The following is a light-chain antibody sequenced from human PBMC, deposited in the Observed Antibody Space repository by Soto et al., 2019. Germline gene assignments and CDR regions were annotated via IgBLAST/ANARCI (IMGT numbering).Light chain of an antibody. CDR1: QDISNS. Sequence: DIQMTQSPSSLSASVGDRVTITCRASQDISNSLAWYQQKPGKVPNVLIYAASILQSGVPARFSGSGSGTDFTLTISSLQPDDVATYYCQQYNSAPLTFGEGTKVEI. CDR3: QQYNSAPLT. V-gene: IGKV1-27*01. J-gene: IGKJ4*01. CDR2: AAS.